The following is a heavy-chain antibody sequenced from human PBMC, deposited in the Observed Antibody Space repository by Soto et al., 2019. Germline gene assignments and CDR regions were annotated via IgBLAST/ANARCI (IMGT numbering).Heavy chain of an antibody. Sequence: QVQLVQSGAEVKKPGSSVKVSCKASGGTFSSYTITWVRRAPGQGLDWMGRIIPILGIANYAQKFQGRVTITADKSTSTAYMELSSLRSEDTAVYYCARDLMNCSSTSCLRWFDPWGQGTLVTVSS. V-gene: IGHV1-69*08. CDR2: IIPILGIA. CDR1: GGTFSSYT. J-gene: IGHJ5*02. CDR3: ARDLMNCSSTSCLRWFDP. D-gene: IGHD2-2*01.